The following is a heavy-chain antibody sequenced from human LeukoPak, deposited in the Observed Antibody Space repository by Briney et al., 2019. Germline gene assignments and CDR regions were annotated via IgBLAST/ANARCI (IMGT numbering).Heavy chain of an antibody. V-gene: IGHV4-39*07. Sequence: SETLSLTCTVSGGSINNSISYWGWIRQPPGKGLEWIGSIYYSGSTYYNPSLKSRCTISVDTSKNQFSLKLRSVTAADTAVYYCARGLYYYGSGSYRPYSFDHWGQGTLVTVSS. CDR3: ARGLYYYGSGSYRPYSFDH. J-gene: IGHJ4*02. CDR1: GGSINNSISY. D-gene: IGHD3-10*01. CDR2: IYYSGST.